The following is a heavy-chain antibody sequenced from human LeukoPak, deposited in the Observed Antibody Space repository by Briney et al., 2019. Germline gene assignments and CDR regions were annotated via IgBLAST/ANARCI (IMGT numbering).Heavy chain of an antibody. J-gene: IGHJ4*02. Sequence: GGSLRLSCAASGFTLSSYAMSWVRQAPGKGLEWVSAISDTGNTYHADSVKGRFTISRDSSKNILFLQMNRLRPEDAAVYYCAKAPVTTCRGAFCYPFDYWGLGTLVIVSS. D-gene: IGHD2-15*01. CDR2: ISDTGNT. V-gene: IGHV3-23*01. CDR1: GFTLSSYA. CDR3: AKAPVTTCRGAFCYPFDY.